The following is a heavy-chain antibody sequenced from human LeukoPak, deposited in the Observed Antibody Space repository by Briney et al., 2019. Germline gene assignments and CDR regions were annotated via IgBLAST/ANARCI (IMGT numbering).Heavy chain of an antibody. J-gene: IGHJ5*02. V-gene: IGHV3-30*04. D-gene: IGHD5-18*01. CDR2: ISYDGSNK. Sequence: PGGCLRLSCAASGFTFSSYAMHWVRQAPGKGLEWVAVISYDGSNKYYADSVKGRSTISRDNSKNTLYLQMNSLRAEDTAVYYCARGPATQLWFTPNWFDPWGQGTLVTVSS. CDR1: GFTFSSYA. CDR3: ARGPATQLWFTPNWFDP.